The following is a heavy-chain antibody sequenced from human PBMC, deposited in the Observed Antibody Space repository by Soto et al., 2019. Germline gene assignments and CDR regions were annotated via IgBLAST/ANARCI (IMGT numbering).Heavy chain of an antibody. CDR1: RFTLSSKY. CDR3: ARDIVVVPPAGSFFDY. D-gene: IGHD2-2*01. Sequence: RGSLRVSCAASRFTLSSKYMSWVRHAPGNGLEWVSLISGSTGSTYYADSVKGRFTISRDNSKNTLYLQMNSLRAEDTAVYYCARDIVVVPPAGSFFDYWGQGTLVTVS. J-gene: IGHJ4*02. CDR2: ISGSTGST. V-gene: IGHV3-23*01.